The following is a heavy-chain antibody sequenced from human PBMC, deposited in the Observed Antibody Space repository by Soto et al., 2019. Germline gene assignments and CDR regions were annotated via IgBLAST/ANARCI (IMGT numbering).Heavy chain of an antibody. J-gene: IGHJ6*03. CDR3: ARDARYDVLRFLEWLPSPGSSLPYYMDV. D-gene: IGHD3-3*01. V-gene: IGHV1-18*01. CDR2: ISAYNGNT. Sequence: ASVKVSCKASGYTFTSYGISWVRQAPGQGLEWMGWISAYNGNTNYAQKLQGRVTMTTDTSMSTAHMELRSLRSDDTAVYYCARDARYDVLRFLEWLPSPGSSLPYYMDVWGKGTTVTVSS. CDR1: GYTFTSYG.